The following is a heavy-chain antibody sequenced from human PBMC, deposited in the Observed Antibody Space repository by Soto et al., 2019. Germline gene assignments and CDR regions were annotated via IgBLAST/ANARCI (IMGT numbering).Heavy chain of an antibody. CDR3: ARDVIASAASDY. CDR2: IIPILGIA. Sequence: QVQLVQSGAEVKKPGSSVKVSCKASGGTFSSYTISWVRQAPGQGLEWMGRIIPILGIANYAQKFQGRVTITADKSTSTAYMELSSLRSEDTAVYYCARDVIASAASDYWGQGTLVTVSS. V-gene: IGHV1-69*08. J-gene: IGHJ4*02. CDR1: GGTFSSYT. D-gene: IGHD6-13*01.